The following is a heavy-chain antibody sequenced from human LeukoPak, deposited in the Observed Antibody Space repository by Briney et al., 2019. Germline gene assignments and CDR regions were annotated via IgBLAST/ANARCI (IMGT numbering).Heavy chain of an antibody. CDR2: TSYDGGNT. V-gene: IGHV3-30*18. D-gene: IGHD3-10*01. CDR1: GFMFSAYG. J-gene: IGHJ6*02. CDR3: AKDSSSGSSYYFHGMDV. Sequence: GGSLRLSCAASGFMFSAYGMHWVRQAPGKGLEWLAVTSYDGGNTYYAASVKGRFTISRDNSNNTLDLQMNSLRAEDTAVYYCAKDSSSGSSYYFHGMDVWGQGTTVIVSS.